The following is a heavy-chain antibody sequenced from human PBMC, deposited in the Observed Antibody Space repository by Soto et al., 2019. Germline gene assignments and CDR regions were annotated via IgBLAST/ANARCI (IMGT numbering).Heavy chain of an antibody. D-gene: IGHD1-7*01. CDR2: IIPIFGTA. CDR3: ASHGITGTWVYYYGMDV. J-gene: IGHJ6*02. V-gene: IGHV1-69*12. Sequence: QVQLVQSGAEVKKPGSSVKVSCKASGGTFSSYAISWVRQAPGQGLEWMGGIIPIFGTANYAQKFQGRVTITADESTSTAYMELSSLRSEDTAVYYCASHGITGTWVYYYGMDVWGQGTKVTVSS. CDR1: GGTFSSYA.